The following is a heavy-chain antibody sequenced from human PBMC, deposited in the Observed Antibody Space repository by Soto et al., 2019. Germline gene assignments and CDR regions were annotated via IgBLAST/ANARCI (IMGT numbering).Heavy chain of an antibody. J-gene: IGHJ6*02. CDR1: GGSFSSGGYS. V-gene: IGHV4-30-2*01. CDR2: IYHSGST. Sequence: QLQLQESGSGLVKPSQTLSLTCAVSGGSFSSGGYSWSWIRQPPGKGLEWIGYIYHSGSTYYNPSLNSRCTIPVDRSNIQFSQKLGSVTAADTAVYYCASSGVPRYYYGMDVWGPGTTVNVSS. CDR3: ASSGVPRYYYGMDV. D-gene: IGHD3-10*01.